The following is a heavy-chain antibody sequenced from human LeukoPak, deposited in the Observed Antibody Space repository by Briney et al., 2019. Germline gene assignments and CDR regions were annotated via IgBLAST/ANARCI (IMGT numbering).Heavy chain of an antibody. CDR1: GYSFTIYG. Sequence: GASVKVSCKTSGYSFTIYGISWVRQAPGQGLEWMGWISAYNGNTNYAQKLQGRVTMTTDTSTSTAYMELRSLRSDDTAVYYCARAGRFGESDAFDIWGQGTMVTVSS. CDR3: ARAGRFGESDAFDI. CDR2: ISAYNGNT. J-gene: IGHJ3*02. D-gene: IGHD3-10*01. V-gene: IGHV1-18*01.